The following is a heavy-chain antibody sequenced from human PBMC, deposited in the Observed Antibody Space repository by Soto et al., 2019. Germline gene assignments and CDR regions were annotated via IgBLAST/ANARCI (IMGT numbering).Heavy chain of an antibody. Sequence: PSETLSLTCAVSGGSIRSSNWWSWVRQPPGKGLEWIGEVYHSGSTNLKPSLESRVTMSVDHSRNQFSLRLTSVTAADTAVYSCARVATKSSKTPGNFDFWGEGTLVTVSS. CDR1: GGSIRSSNW. V-gene: IGHV4-4*02. D-gene: IGHD6-6*01. CDR2: VYHSGST. CDR3: ARVATKSSKTPGNFDF. J-gene: IGHJ4*02.